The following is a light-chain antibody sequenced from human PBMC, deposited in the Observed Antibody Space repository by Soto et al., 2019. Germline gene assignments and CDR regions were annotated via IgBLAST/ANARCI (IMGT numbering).Light chain of an antibody. Sequence: EIVLTQSPATLSLSPGERATLSCRASQSVDSYLAWYQQKPGQAPRLLIYDASDRATGIPARFSGSGSGTDFTLTISSLEPEDFALYYCQERSNWPPITFGQGTRLEI. J-gene: IGKJ5*01. CDR3: QERSNWPPIT. CDR1: QSVDSY. V-gene: IGKV3-11*01. CDR2: DAS.